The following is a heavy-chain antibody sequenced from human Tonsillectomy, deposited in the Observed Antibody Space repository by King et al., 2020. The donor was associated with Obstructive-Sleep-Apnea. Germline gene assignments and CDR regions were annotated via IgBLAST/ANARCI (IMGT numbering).Heavy chain of an antibody. CDR1: GGSISSGDFY. Sequence: QLQESGPGLVKPSQTLSLTCTFSGGSISSGDFYWSWIRQPPGKGLEWIGYIYYTGSAYYSPSLKSRVIISVDTSKNQFSLKLSSVTAADTAVYYCARDPRSDRSGSYYFDYWGLGTLVSVSS. J-gene: IGHJ4*02. CDR3: ARDPRSDRSGSYYFDY. CDR2: IYYTGSA. V-gene: IGHV4-30-4*01. D-gene: IGHD3-22*01.